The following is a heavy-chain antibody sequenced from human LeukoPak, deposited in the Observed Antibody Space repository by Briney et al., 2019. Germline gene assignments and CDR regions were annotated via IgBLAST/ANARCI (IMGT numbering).Heavy chain of an antibody. CDR2: ISRDSANV. CDR3: ARDFCTGCNYYFYGMDV. CDR1: GSTFDDYV. D-gene: IGHD2-2*01. J-gene: IGHJ6*02. Sequence: GGSLRLSCAASGSTFDDYVMHWVRQAPGRGLEWVSGISRDSANVGYADSVEGRFTISRDNAKNSLYLQMNSLTTEDTALYYCARDFCTGCNYYFYGMDVWGRGTTVTVSS. V-gene: IGHV3-9*01.